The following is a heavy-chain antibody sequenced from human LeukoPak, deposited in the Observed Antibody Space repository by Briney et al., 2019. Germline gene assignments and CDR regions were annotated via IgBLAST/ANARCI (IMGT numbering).Heavy chain of an antibody. CDR3: ARAAGYSSGWYEGVH. CDR1: GYTFTSYY. Sequence: ASVKVSCKASGYTFTSYYMNWVRQAPGQGLEWMGIINPRGGSTSYAQKFQGRVTMTRDTSTSTVYMDLSSLRFEDTAVYYCARAAGYSSGWYEGVHWGQGTLVTVSS. CDR2: INPRGGST. V-gene: IGHV1-46*01. D-gene: IGHD6-19*01. J-gene: IGHJ4*02.